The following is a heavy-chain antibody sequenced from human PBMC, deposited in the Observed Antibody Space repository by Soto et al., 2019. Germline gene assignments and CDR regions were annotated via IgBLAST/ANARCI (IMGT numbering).Heavy chain of an antibody. CDR2: IWFDGSNK. CDR3: ARDLGYNYGHPFDY. Sequence: QVQLVESGGGVVQPGRSLRLSCAASGFTFSGYTIHWVRQAPGKGLEWLALIWFDGSNKYYADSVKGRFTISRDNDKNTLYLQMNTLRAEDTAVSYCARDLGYNYGHPFDYWGQGTLVTVSS. D-gene: IGHD5-18*01. J-gene: IGHJ4*02. V-gene: IGHV3-33*01. CDR1: GFTFSGYT.